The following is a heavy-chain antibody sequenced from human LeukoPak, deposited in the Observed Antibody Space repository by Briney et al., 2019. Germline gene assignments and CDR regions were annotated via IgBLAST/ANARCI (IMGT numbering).Heavy chain of an antibody. J-gene: IGHJ5*02. D-gene: IGHD4-23*01. CDR2: ISSTASSI. V-gene: IGHV3-48*04. Sequence: GGSLRLSCAASEFTLSSYSMSWVRQAPGKGLEWVSYISSTASSIYYADSVKGRFTISRDNAKNSLYLQMNSLRAEVTAVYYCARDVTYHGGDWFDPWGQGTLVTVSS. CDR1: EFTLSSYS. CDR3: ARDVTYHGGDWFDP.